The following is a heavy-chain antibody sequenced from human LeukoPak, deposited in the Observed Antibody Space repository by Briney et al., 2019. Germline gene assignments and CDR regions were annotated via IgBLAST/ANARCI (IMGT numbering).Heavy chain of an antibody. CDR3: ARHADYYDSSGFYQYFDY. CDR2: IYYSGST. Sequence: PSETLSLTCTVSGGSISTYYWSWLRQSPGKGLEWIGYIYYSGSTNYNPSLKSRVTISVDTSKNQFSLKLNFVTAADTAVYYCARHADYYDSSGFYQYFDYWGQGTLVTVSS. V-gene: IGHV4-59*08. D-gene: IGHD3-22*01. J-gene: IGHJ4*02. CDR1: GGSISTYY.